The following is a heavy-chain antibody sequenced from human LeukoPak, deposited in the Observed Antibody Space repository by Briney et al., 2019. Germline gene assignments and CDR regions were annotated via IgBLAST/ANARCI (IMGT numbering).Heavy chain of an antibody. CDR1: GGSFSNYY. V-gene: IGHV4-34*01. J-gene: IGHJ4*02. Sequence: PSETLSLTCAVYGGSFSNYYWNWIRQPPGKGLEWIGEINHSGYTNYNPSLKSRVTISVDTSKNQFSLKLSSVTAADTAVYYCARGSGWDSSDLRYFDYWGQGTLVTVSS. CDR3: ARGSGWDSSDLRYFDY. CDR2: INHSGYT. D-gene: IGHD3-22*01.